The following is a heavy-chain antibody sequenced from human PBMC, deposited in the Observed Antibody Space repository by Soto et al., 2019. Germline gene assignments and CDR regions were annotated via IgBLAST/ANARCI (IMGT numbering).Heavy chain of an antibody. CDR1: GFTFSSYA. V-gene: IGHV3-23*01. Sequence: GGSLRLSCAASGFTFSSYAMSWVRQAPGKGLEWVSAISGSGGSTYYADSVKGRFTISRDNSKNTLYLQMNSLRAEDTAVYYCANDPDIVVVIGWYWGQGTLVTVSS. CDR2: ISGSGGST. D-gene: IGHD2-21*01. CDR3: ANDPDIVVVIGWY. J-gene: IGHJ4*02.